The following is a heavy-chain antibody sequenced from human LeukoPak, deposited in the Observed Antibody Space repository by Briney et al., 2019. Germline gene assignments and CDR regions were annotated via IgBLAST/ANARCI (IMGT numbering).Heavy chain of an antibody. Sequence: GASVKVSCKASGYTFTAYYIHWVRQAPGQGPEWMGRILANNGDTNYAQKFQGRATMTSDTSVSTAYLELSRLTSDDTAIYYCARVSTAGTIYYYMDVWGKGTAVTVSS. D-gene: IGHD6-13*01. V-gene: IGHV1-2*06. CDR2: ILANNGDT. CDR1: GYTFTAYY. J-gene: IGHJ6*03. CDR3: ARVSTAGTIYYYMDV.